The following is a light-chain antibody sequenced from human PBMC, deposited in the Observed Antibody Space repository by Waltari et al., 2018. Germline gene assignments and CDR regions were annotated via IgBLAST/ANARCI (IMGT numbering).Light chain of an antibody. CDR1: SFNIGRNY. Sequence: QSALTQPPSASGTPGQGVTISCSGSSFNIGRNYVYWYQQLSGAAPKLLMFKNDQRPSGVPDRCAGTRSGASASLAIIVLRSEDEADYYCAVWDDVLSSWVFGGGTKLTVL. V-gene: IGLV1-47*01. CDR2: KND. CDR3: AVWDDVLSSWV. J-gene: IGLJ3*02.